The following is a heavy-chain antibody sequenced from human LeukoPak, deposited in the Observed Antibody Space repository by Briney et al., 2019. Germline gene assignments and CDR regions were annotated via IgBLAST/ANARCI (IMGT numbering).Heavy chain of an antibody. CDR3: AKEPSYFDY. CDR2: ISYDGSNK. V-gene: IGHV3-30*18. CDR1: GFTFSSYG. Sequence: GGSLRLSCAASGFTFSSYGMHWVRQAPGKGLEWVAVISYDGSNKYYADSVKGRFTISRDNSKSTLYLQMNSLRAEDTAVYYCAKEPSYFDYWGQGTLVTVSS. J-gene: IGHJ4*02.